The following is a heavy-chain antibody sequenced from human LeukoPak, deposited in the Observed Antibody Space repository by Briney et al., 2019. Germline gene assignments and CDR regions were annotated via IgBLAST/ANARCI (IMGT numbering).Heavy chain of an antibody. Sequence: SETLSLTCAVCGESFSGNYWNWIRQPPGKGLKWIGEINHSGSTNYNPSLKSRVTISVDTSKNQFSLKLSSVTAADTAVYYCARIEPGRLGFDYWGQGTLVTVSS. CDR3: ARIEPGRLGFDY. D-gene: IGHD3-16*01. CDR1: GESFSGNY. V-gene: IGHV4-34*01. CDR2: INHSGST. J-gene: IGHJ4*02.